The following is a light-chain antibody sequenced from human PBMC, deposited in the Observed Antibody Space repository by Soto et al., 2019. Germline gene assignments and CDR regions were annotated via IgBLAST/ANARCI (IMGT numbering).Light chain of an antibody. Sequence: EMVLTQSPGTLSLSPGETVTLSCRASQSIRSNYVAWFQHKPGKAPRRLIYGASSRAPGIPERFSGSGSGADFSLTINRLEPDDSAVFYCQQYGYPQRTFGGGPKVEIK. CDR2: GAS. J-gene: IGKJ4*01. CDR1: QSIRSNY. V-gene: IGKV3-20*01. CDR3: QQYGYPQRT.